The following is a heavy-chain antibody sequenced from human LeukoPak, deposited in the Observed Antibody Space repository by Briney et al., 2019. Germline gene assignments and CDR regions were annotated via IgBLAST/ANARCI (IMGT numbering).Heavy chain of an antibody. Sequence: GGSLRLSCAASGFTFSGYEMNWVRQAPGKGLEWVSYVGASGSTTYYADSVQGRFTISRDNAKKSLYLEMNSLRAEDTAVYYCARAFYYDSSGYYFDYWGQGTLVTVSS. J-gene: IGHJ4*02. CDR3: ARAFYYDSSGYYFDY. CDR1: GFTFSGYE. CDR2: VGASGSTT. D-gene: IGHD3-22*01. V-gene: IGHV3-48*03.